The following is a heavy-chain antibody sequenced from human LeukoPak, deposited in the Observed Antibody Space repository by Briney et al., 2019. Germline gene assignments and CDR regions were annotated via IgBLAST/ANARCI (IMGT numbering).Heavy chain of an antibody. V-gene: IGHV3-48*03. J-gene: IGHJ4*02. CDR2: ISSSATNI. CDR3: ARAAGPMNY. Sequence: PGGSLRLSREASGFTFSNYEMKWARQAPGKGLEWLSDISSSATNIYYADSVKGRFTVSRDNAKNSLYLQMTSLRAEDTAVYYCARAAGPMNYWGQGTLVTVSS. CDR1: GFTFSNYE. D-gene: IGHD3-22*01.